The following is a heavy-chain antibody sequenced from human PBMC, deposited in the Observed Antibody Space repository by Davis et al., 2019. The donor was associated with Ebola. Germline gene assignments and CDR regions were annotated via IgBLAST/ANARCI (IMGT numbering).Heavy chain of an antibody. CDR3: TTGFSIDLYF. CDR2: IKSKTDGETI. Sequence: GESLKISCAASGFNFRDAWMTWFRQAPGKGLEWVGRIKSKTDGETIDYAAPVKGRFTISRDDSENTVYLQMNSQKTEDTAVYYCTTGFSIDLYFWGQGTLVTVSS. V-gene: IGHV3-15*01. J-gene: IGHJ4*02. CDR1: GFNFRDAW. D-gene: IGHD3-3*02.